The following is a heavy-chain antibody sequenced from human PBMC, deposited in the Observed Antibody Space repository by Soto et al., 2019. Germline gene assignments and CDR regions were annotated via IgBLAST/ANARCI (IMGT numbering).Heavy chain of an antibody. CDR1: GFTFSSCT. J-gene: IGHJ6*02. CDR2: ISPSTSHI. Sequence: EVPLVESGGGLVKPGGSLSLSCAVSGFTFSSCTMNWLRQAPGKGLEWVSSISPSTSHIYYADSVKGRFTISRDNAKNSLFLQMNSLRAEDTAVYYCSGCSGGACHQNYGMDVWGQGTTVTVSS. V-gene: IGHV3-21*01. CDR3: SGCSGGACHQNYGMDV. D-gene: IGHD2-15*01.